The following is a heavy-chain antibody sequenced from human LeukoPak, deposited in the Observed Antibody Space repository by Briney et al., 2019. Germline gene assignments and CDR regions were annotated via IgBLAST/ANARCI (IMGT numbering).Heavy chain of an antibody. CDR2: ISGSGGNR. J-gene: IGHJ4*02. D-gene: IGHD4-11*01. Sequence: PGGSLRLSCAASGFTFSSYAMSWVRQAPGKGLEWVSSISGSGGNRYYADSVKGRLTISRDNSKNTLYLQMNSLRADDTAVYYCASPPTVTTFDSWGQGTLVTVSS. CDR1: GFTFSSYA. V-gene: IGHV3-23*01. CDR3: ASPPTVTTFDS.